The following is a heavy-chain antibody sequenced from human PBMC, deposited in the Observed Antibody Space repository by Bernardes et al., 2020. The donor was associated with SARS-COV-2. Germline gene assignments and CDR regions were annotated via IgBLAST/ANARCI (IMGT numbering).Heavy chain of an antibody. Sequence: ASVKVSCKASGYTFTSYGFSWVRQAPGQGLEWMGWISAYNGNTSFLQKLQGRLTMTTDTSTSTAYMELRSLKSDDTAVYYCATDRGWLQLYYYGMDGWGQGTTVTVSS. J-gene: IGHJ6*02. CDR1: GYTFTSYG. D-gene: IGHD5-12*01. CDR3: ATDRGWLQLYYYGMDG. V-gene: IGHV1-18*01. CDR2: ISAYNGNT.